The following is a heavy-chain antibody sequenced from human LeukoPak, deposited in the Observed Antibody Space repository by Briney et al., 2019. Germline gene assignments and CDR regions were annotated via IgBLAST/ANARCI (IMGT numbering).Heavy chain of an antibody. Sequence: ASVRVSCKASGYTFTGYDMHWVRQAPGQGLEWRGWIGLNSGGTNYAQKFQGRVNMTRDTSISTAYMELSRLRSADTAVYYCPRDGGATRSYYYYYYMDVWGKGTALPVS. CDR1: GYTFTGYD. CDR2: IGLNSGGT. CDR3: PRDGGATRSYYYYYYMDV. V-gene: IGHV1-2*02. J-gene: IGHJ6*03. D-gene: IGHD1-26*01.